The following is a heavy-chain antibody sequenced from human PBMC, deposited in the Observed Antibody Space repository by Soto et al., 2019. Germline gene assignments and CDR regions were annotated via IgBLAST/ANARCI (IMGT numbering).Heavy chain of an antibody. V-gene: IGHV4-30-2*01. CDR1: GGSISSGGYS. J-gene: IGHJ3*02. CDR3: ATLPTYYDILTGPQSDAFDI. D-gene: IGHD3-9*01. Sequence: PSETLSLTCAVSGGSISSGGYSWRWIRQPPGKGLEWIGYMYHSGSTYYNPSLKSRVTISIDRSKNQFSLKLSSATAADTAVYYCATLPTYYDILTGPQSDAFDIWGQGTMVT. CDR2: MYHSGST.